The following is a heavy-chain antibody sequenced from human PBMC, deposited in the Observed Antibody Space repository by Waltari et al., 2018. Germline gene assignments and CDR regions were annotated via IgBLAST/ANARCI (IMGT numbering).Heavy chain of an antibody. CDR3: ARNEYSSSSNWFDP. J-gene: IGHJ5*02. D-gene: IGHD6-13*01. CDR2: IIPILGIA. V-gene: IGHV1-69*02. Sequence: QVQLVQSGAEVKKPGSSVKVSCKASGGTFSSYTISWVRQAPGQGLEWMGRIIPILGIANYAQKFQGRVTITADKSTSTAYMELSSLRSEDTAVYYCARNEYSSSSNWFDPWGQGTLVTVSS. CDR1: GGTFSSYT.